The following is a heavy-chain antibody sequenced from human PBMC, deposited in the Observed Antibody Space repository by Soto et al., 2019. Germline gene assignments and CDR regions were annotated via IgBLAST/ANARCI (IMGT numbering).Heavy chain of an antibody. CDR2: IYPGDSDT. D-gene: IGHD2-15*01. J-gene: IGHJ6*02. V-gene: IGHV5-51*01. CDR3: ARGGGYCSGGSCSPPGGYYYYGMDV. CDR1: GYSFTIYC. Sequence: GESLKISCDGSGYSFTIYCIGLVLQMPGKGLDWMGIIYPGDSDTRYSPSFQGQVTISADKSISTAYLQWSSLKASDTAMYYCARGGGYCSGGSCSPPGGYYYYGMDVWGQGTTVTVSS.